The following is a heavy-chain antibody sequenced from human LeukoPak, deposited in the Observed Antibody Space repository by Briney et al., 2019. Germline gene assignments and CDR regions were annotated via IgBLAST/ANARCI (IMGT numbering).Heavy chain of an antibody. V-gene: IGHV3-30*18. Sequence: RGSLRLSCAASGFSFNTYDMHWGGQAPGKGLDSVAVILSDGSGDHYADSVRGRFTISRDNSKNTLYLQINDLRPEDRAVYYCAKTVGANKNYFDYWGQRTLVTVSS. J-gene: IGHJ4*02. CDR3: AKTVGANKNYFDY. D-gene: IGHD1-26*01. CDR1: GFSFNTYD. CDR2: ILSDGSGD.